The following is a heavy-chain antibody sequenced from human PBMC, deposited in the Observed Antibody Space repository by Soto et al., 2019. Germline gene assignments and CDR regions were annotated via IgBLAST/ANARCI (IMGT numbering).Heavy chain of an antibody. CDR1: GGSISSGGYY. J-gene: IGHJ4*02. V-gene: IGHV4-31*03. CDR3: ARVGATFSFEDY. D-gene: IGHD1-26*01. Sequence: SETLSLTCTVSGGSISSGGYYWSWIRQHPGKGLEWIGYIYYSGSTYYNPSLKSRVTISVDTSKNQFSLKLSSVTAADTAVYYCARVGATFSFEDYWGQGTLVTVSS. CDR2: IYYSGST.